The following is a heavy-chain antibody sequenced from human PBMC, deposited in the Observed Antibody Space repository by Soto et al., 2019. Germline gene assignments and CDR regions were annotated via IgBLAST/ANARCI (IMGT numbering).Heavy chain of an antibody. CDR2: IIPIFGTA. J-gene: IGHJ6*02. D-gene: IGHD6-19*01. CDR3: ARGSGLYDYYYYYGMDV. Sequence: SVKVSCKASGGTFSSYAISWVRQAPGQGLEWMGGIIPIFGTANYAQTFQGRVTITADESTSTAYMELSSLRSEDTAVYYCARGSGLYDYYYYYGMDVWGQGTTVTVSS. V-gene: IGHV1-69*13. CDR1: GGTFSSYA.